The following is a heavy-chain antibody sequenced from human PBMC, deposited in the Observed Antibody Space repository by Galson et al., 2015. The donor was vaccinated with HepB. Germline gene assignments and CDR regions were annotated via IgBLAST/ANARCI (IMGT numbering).Heavy chain of an antibody. Sequence: SVKVSCKASGYTFTSYAMHWVRQAPGQRLEWMGWINAGNGNTKYSQKFQGRVTITRDTSASTAYMELSSLRSEDTAVYYCAIFGDFSGYDYFDYWGQGTLVTVSS. CDR1: GYTFTSYA. D-gene: IGHD5-12*01. V-gene: IGHV1-3*01. J-gene: IGHJ4*02. CDR3: AIFGDFSGYDYFDY. CDR2: INAGNGNT.